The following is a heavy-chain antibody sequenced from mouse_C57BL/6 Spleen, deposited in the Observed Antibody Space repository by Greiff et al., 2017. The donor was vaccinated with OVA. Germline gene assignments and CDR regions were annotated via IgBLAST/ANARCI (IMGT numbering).Heavy chain of an antibody. CDR1: GYAFRSYW. D-gene: IGHD1-1*01. J-gene: IGHJ2*01. V-gene: IGHV1-80*01. CDR3: ARRLLRVPYFDY. Sequence: VQLQQSGAELVKPGASVKISCKASGYAFRSYWMNWVKQRPGKGLEWIGQIYPGDGDTNYNGKFKGKATLTADKSSSTAYMQLSSLTSEDSAVYFCARRLLRVPYFDYWGQGTTLTVSS. CDR2: IYPGDGDT.